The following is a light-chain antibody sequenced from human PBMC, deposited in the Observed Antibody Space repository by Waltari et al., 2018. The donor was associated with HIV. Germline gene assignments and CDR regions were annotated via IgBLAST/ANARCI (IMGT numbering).Light chain of an antibody. CDR2: HLS. J-gene: IGLJ1*01. V-gene: IGLV2-14*01. CDR3: SLYASSSTHDV. CDR1: SSDRGRYNY. Sequence: APTQPASASASPGQALTLPCPGTSSDRGRYNYVYWYQQHPGKAPKHMIYHLSNRPSGVSYRFSGSKSGNTASLTISGLQAEDEADYYCSLYASSSTHDVFGAGTKVTVL.